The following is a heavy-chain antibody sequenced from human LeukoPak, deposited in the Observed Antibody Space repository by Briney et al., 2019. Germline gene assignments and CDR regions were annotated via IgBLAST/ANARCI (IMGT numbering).Heavy chain of an antibody. Sequence: GGSLRLSCAASGFTFSSYAMSWVRQAPGKGLEWVAVISYDGSNKYYADSVKGRFTISRDNSKNTLYLQMNSLRAEDTAVYYCARVPSPRGHPPDYWGQGTLVTVSS. CDR1: GFTFSSYA. CDR2: ISYDGSNK. J-gene: IGHJ4*02. V-gene: IGHV3-30*04. CDR3: ARVPSPRGHPPDY. D-gene: IGHD3/OR15-3a*01.